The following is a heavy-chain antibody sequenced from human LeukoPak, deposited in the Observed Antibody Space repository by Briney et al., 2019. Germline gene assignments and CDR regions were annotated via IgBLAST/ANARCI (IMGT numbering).Heavy chain of an antibody. Sequence: SETLSLTCTVSGGSIRSYYWSWIRQPPGKGLEWIGYMRLSGSTKHNPYLKSRVTISVDTSKSQFSLKLSSVTAADTAVYYCARHAAVEGSSGWSPLWWFDPWGQGTLVTVSS. CDR3: ARHAAVEGSSGWSPLWWFDP. D-gene: IGHD6-19*01. V-gene: IGHV4-59*08. J-gene: IGHJ5*02. CDR1: GGSIRSYY. CDR2: MRLSGST.